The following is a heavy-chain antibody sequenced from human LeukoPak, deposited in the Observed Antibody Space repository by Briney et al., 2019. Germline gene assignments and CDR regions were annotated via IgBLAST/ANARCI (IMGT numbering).Heavy chain of an antibody. V-gene: IGHV4-39*01. CDR3: ARFVVVPGARFDY. CDR1: GGSISSSSYY. D-gene: IGHD2-2*01. CDR2: IYYSGNT. Sequence: PSETLSLTWTVSGGSISSSSYYWGWIRQPPGKGLEWIGSIYYSGNTYYNPSLKSRVTISVDTSKNQFSLKLSSVTAADTAVYYCARFVVVPGARFDYWGQGTLVTVSS. J-gene: IGHJ4*02.